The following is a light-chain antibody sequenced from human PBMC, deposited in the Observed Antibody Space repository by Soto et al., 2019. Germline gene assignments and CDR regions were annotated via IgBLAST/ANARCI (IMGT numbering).Light chain of an antibody. CDR2: GAS. V-gene: IGKV3D-20*02. Sequence: IMMTQSPAALSLSPGERATLSCRASQSVSSSYLAWYQQKPGQAPRLLIYGASSRATGIPDRFSGSGSGTDFTLTISSLEPEDFAVYYCQHRMNWPLTFGQGTRLEIK. CDR3: QHRMNWPLT. J-gene: IGKJ5*01. CDR1: QSVSSSY.